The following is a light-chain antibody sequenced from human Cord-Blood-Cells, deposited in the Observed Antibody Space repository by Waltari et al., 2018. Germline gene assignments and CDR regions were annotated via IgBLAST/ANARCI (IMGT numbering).Light chain of an antibody. Sequence: QSALTQPPSASGSPGQSVTISCTGTSSDVGGYNYVSWYQQHPGKAPKLMIYEVNKRPSGVPDRFSGSKSGNTASLTVSGLQAEDEADYDCSSYAGSNNYVFGTGTKVTVL. CDR1: SSDVGGYNY. V-gene: IGLV2-8*01. J-gene: IGLJ1*01. CDR2: EVN. CDR3: SSYAGSNNYV.